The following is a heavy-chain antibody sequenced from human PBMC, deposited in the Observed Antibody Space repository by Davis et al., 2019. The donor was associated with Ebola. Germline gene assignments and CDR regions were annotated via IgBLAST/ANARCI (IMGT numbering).Heavy chain of an antibody. CDR2: INPNSGGT. J-gene: IGHJ4*02. D-gene: IGHD6-19*01. CDR1: GYTFTGYY. V-gene: IGHV1-2*02. CDR3: ARDNGGGSGPIDY. Sequence: ASVKVSCKASGYTFTGYYMHWVRQAPGQGLEWMGWINPNSGGTNYAQKFQGRVTMTRDTSISTAYMELSRLRSDDTAVYYCARDNGGGSGPIDYWGQGTLVTVSS.